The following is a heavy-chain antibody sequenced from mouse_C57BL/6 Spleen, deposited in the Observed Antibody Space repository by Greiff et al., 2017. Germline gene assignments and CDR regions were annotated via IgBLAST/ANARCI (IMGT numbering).Heavy chain of an antibody. Sequence: VKLVEPGAELAKPGASVKLSCKASGYTFTSYWMHWVKQRPGQGLEWIGYINPSSGYTKYNQKFKDKATLTVDKSSSTAYMQLSSLTYEDSAVYYCARKHGSGYEDYWGQGTTLTVSS. CDR1: GYTFTSYW. V-gene: IGHV1-7*01. J-gene: IGHJ2*01. CDR2: INPSSGYT. CDR3: ARKHGSGYEDY. D-gene: IGHD3-2*02.